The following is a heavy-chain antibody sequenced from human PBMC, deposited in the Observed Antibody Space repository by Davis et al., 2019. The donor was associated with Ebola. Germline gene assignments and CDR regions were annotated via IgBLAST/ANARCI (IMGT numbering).Heavy chain of an antibody. D-gene: IGHD6-19*01. CDR1: GGTFSSYA. CDR2: IIPIFGTA. CDR3: ARDTTYSSGSDI. J-gene: IGHJ3*02. Sequence: SVKVSCKASGGTFSSYAISWVRQAPGQGLEWMGGIIPIFGTANYARKFQGRVTITRDTSASTAYMELSSLRSEDTAVYYCARDTTYSSGSDIWGQGTMVTVSS. V-gene: IGHV1-69*05.